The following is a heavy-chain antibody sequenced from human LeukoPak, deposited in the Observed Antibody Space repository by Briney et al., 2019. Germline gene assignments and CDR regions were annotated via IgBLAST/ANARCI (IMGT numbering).Heavy chain of an antibody. CDR1: GFNFSNYG. CDR2: ISYDGGVE. D-gene: IGHD7-27*01. CDR3: AKRFNLGVASNNGMDV. V-gene: IGHV3-30*18. Sequence: GRSLRLSCAASGFNFSNYGIHWVRQPPGKELEWVAVISYDGGVEIYVDSVKGRFTISRDNSKNTLYLQMNSLRGEDTAVYYCAKRFNLGVASNNGMDVWGQGTTVIVSS. J-gene: IGHJ6*02.